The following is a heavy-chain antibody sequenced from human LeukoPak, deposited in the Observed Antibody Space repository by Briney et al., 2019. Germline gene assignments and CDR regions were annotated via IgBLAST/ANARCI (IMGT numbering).Heavy chain of an antibody. J-gene: IGHJ6*03. CDR3: ARQDGSYYRYYYYMDV. V-gene: IGHV4-39*01. Sequence: PSETLSLTCAVSGGSISSSSYYWGWIRQPPGKGLEWIGSIYYSGSTYYNPSLKSRVTISVDTSKNQFSLKLSSVTAADTAVYYCARQDGSYYRYYYYMDVWGKGTTVTISS. D-gene: IGHD1-26*01. CDR2: IYYSGST. CDR1: GGSISSSSYY.